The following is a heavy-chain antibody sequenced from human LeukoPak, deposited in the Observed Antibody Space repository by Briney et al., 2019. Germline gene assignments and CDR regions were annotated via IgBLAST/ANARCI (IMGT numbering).Heavy chain of an antibody. CDR1: GFTFDDYA. CDR2: ISWNSGSI. Sequence: PGGSLRLSCAASGFTFDDYAMHWVRQAPGKGLEWVSGISWNSGSIGYADSVKGRFTISRDNAKNSLYLQMNSLRAEDTAVYYCARATYYYDSSGYYPDAFDIWGQGTMVTVSS. V-gene: IGHV3-9*01. CDR3: ARATYYYDSSGYYPDAFDI. D-gene: IGHD3-22*01. J-gene: IGHJ3*02.